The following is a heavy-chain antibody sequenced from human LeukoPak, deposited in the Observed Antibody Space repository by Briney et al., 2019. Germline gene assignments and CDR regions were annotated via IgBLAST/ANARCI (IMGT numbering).Heavy chain of an antibody. CDR3: ARGGYCSGGSCYLYYFDY. Sequence: TSQTLSLTCTVSGGSISSYYWSWIRQPPGKGLEWIGYIYYSGSTNYNPSLKSRVTISVDTSKNQFSLKLSSVTAADTAVYYCARGGYCSGGSCYLYYFDYWGQGTLVTVSS. CDR2: IYYSGST. V-gene: IGHV4-59*01. CDR1: GGSISSYY. J-gene: IGHJ4*02. D-gene: IGHD2-15*01.